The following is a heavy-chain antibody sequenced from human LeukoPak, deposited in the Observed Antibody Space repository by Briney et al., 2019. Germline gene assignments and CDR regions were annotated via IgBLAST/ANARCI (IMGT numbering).Heavy chain of an antibody. CDR1: GFTFSSYA. J-gene: IGHJ3*02. CDR3: AKGPYGDYTLDAFDI. Sequence: GGSLRLSCAASGFTFSSYAMSWVRRAPGKGLEWVSAISGSGGSTYYADSVKGRFTISRDNSKNTLYLQMNSLRAEDTAVYYCAKGPYGDYTLDAFDIWGQGTMVTVSS. V-gene: IGHV3-23*01. CDR2: ISGSGGST. D-gene: IGHD4-17*01.